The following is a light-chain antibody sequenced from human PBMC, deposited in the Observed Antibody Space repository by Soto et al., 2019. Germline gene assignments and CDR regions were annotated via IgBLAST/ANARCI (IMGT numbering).Light chain of an antibody. Sequence: DIQMTQSPSSLSASVGDRVTITCRASQSISSYLNWYQQKPGKAPKLLIYAASSLQSGAPSRFSGSGSGTDFTLTISNLQPEDVATYYCQQSYTILLTFGGGTKVDIK. CDR1: QSISSY. CDR3: QQSYTILLT. J-gene: IGKJ4*01. CDR2: AAS. V-gene: IGKV1-39*01.